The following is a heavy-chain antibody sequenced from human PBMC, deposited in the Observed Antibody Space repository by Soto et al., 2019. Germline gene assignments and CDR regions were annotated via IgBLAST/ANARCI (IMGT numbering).Heavy chain of an antibody. CDR3: AGGRGVQLWVGAFDY. D-gene: IGHD5-18*01. CDR2: INPSGGST. Sequence: QVQLVQSGAEVKKPGASVKVSCKASGYTFTSYYMHWVRQAPGQGLEWMGIINPSGGSTSYAQKFQGRVTRTRDTSTSTVYMELSSLRSEDTAVYYCAGGRGVQLWVGAFDYWGQGTLVTVSS. CDR1: GYTFTSYY. V-gene: IGHV1-46*01. J-gene: IGHJ4*02.